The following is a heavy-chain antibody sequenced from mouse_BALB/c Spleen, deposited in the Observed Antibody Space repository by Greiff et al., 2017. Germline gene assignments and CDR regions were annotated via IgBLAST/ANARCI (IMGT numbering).Heavy chain of an antibody. J-gene: IGHJ3*01. V-gene: IGHV2-9*02. CDR2: IWAGGST. D-gene: IGHD2-4*01. CDR1: GFSLTSYG. CDR3: ARWGITTSWFAY. Sequence: VQLKESGPGLVAPSQSLSITCTVSGFSLTSYGVHWVRQPPGKGLEWLGVIWAGGSTNYNSALMSRLSISKDNSKSQVFLKMNSLQTDDTAMYYCARWGITTSWFAYWGQGTLVTVSA.